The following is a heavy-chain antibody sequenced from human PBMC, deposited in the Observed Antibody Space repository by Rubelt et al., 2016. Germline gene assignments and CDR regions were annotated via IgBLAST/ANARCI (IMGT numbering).Heavy chain of an antibody. CDR3: ARAVAAAGFDY. J-gene: IGHJ4*02. D-gene: IGHD6-13*01. Sequence: GLEWVSAISGSGGSTYYADSVKGRFTISRDNAKNSLYLQMNSLRAEDTAVYYCARAVAAAGFDYWGQGTLVTVSS. V-gene: IGHV3-23*01. CDR2: ISGSGGST.